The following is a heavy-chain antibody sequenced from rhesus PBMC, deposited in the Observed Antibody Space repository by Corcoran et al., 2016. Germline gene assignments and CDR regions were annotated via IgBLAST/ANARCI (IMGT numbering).Heavy chain of an antibody. J-gene: IGHJ4*01. Sequence: QVQLQESGPGLVKPSETLSLTCAVSGGSFSSYWWSWIRQPPGTGLEWIGESNVNSGSTNVTPSRKSRVTMSKDRAKNQFSLKLSSVTAADTAVYYCARYRAAFIQWVQLWDYWGQGVLVTVSS. CDR1: GGSFSSYW. V-gene: IGHV4-80*01. CDR2: SNVNSGST. D-gene: IGHD5-24*01. CDR3: ARYRAAFIQWVQLWDY.